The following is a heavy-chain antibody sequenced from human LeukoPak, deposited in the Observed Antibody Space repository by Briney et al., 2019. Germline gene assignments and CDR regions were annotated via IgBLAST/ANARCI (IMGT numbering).Heavy chain of an antibody. CDR2: INPSGGST. D-gene: IGHD3-10*01. CDR3: ARAEITMVRGVITLYPTFDY. Sequence: ASVKVSCKASGYTFTTYYMHCVRQAPGQGLEWMGMINPSGGSTTYAQKFQGRITMTRDTSTSTVSMEVSSLRSEDTAVYYCARAEITMVRGVITLYPTFDYWGQGTLVTVSS. CDR1: GYTFTTYY. V-gene: IGHV1-46*01. J-gene: IGHJ4*02.